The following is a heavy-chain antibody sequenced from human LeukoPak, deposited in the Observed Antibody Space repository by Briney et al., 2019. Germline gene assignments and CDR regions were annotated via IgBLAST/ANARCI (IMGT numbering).Heavy chain of an antibody. V-gene: IGHV1-2*02. J-gene: IGHJ4*02. CDR3: ASWDYYDTQWDY. CDR2: INPNSGGT. CDR1: GYIFTTYF. Sequence: ASVKVSCKASGYIFTTYFMHWLRQAPGQGLEWMGWINPNSGGTNYAQKFQGRVTMTRDTSISTAYMELSRLRSDDTAVYYCASWDYYDTQWDYWGQGTLVTVSS. D-gene: IGHD3-22*01.